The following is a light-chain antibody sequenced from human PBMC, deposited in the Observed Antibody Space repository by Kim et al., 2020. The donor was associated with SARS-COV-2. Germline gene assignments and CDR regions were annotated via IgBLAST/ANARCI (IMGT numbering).Light chain of an antibody. CDR3: CSYAGTYTYV. J-gene: IGLJ1*01. Sequence: LTQPRSVSGSPGQSVTISCTGSSSDVGGYNHVSWYRQHVGKAPKLIIYDVSKRPSGVPDRFSGSKSGNTASLTISGLQADDEAAYYCCSYAGTYTYVFGPGTKVTVL. CDR1: SSDVGGYNH. CDR2: DVS. V-gene: IGLV2-11*01.